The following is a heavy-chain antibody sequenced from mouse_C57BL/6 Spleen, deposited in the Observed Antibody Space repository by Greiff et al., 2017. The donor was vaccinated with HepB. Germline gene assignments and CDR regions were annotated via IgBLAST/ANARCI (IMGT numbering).Heavy chain of an antibody. V-gene: IGHV1-39*01. CDR3: AREDYGNYGWYFDV. Sequence: VHVKQSGPELVKPGASVKISCKASGYSFTDYNMNWVKQSNGKSLEWIGVINPNYGTTSYNQKFKGKATLTVDQSSSTAYMQLNSLTSEDSAVYYCAREDYGNYGWYFDVWGTGTTVTVSS. J-gene: IGHJ1*03. D-gene: IGHD2-1*01. CDR1: GYSFTDYN. CDR2: INPNYGTT.